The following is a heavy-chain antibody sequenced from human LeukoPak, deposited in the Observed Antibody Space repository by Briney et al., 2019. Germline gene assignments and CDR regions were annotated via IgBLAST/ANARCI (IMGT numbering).Heavy chain of an antibody. CDR2: IYPGDSDT. D-gene: IGHD3-10*01. J-gene: IGHJ5*02. V-gene: IGHV5-51*01. Sequence: GESLKISCKGSGYSFTSYWIGWVRQMHGKGLEWMGIIYPGDSDTRYSPSFQGQVTISADKSISTAYLQWSSLKASDTAMYYCARQDYYGSGSYMWDNWFDPWGQGTLVTVSS. CDR1: GYSFTSYW. CDR3: ARQDYYGSGSYMWDNWFDP.